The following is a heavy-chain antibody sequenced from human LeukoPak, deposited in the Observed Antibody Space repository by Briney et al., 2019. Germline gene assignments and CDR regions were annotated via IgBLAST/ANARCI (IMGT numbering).Heavy chain of an antibody. D-gene: IGHD6-19*01. CDR2: IYYSGST. Sequence: SETLSLTCTVSGGSISSYYWSWIRQPPGKGLEWIGYIYYSGSTNYNPSLKSRVTISVDTSKNQFSLKLSSVTAADTAVYYCASLYSSGWTFDYWGQGTLVTVSS. J-gene: IGHJ4*02. CDR3: ASLYSSGWTFDY. V-gene: IGHV4-59*12. CDR1: GGSISSYY.